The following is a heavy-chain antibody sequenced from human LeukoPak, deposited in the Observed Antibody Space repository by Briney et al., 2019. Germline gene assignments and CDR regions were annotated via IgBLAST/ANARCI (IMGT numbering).Heavy chain of an antibody. CDR1: GFTFSNYW. J-gene: IGHJ4*02. V-gene: IGHV3-74*01. CDR3: ARDVYGLGDY. D-gene: IGHD1-14*01. Sequence: GGSLRLSCVTSGFTFSNYWMHWVRQAPEKGLMWVSKINSDGSGPDYADSVKGRFTISRDNAKNTLYLQMNSLRAEDTAVYYCARDVYGLGDYWGQGTLVTVSS. CDR2: INSDGSGP.